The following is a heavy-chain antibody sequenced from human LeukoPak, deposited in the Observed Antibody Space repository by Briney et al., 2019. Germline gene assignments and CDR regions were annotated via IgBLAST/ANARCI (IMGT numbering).Heavy chain of an antibody. CDR2: INHIGST. J-gene: IGHJ6*03. D-gene: IGHD3-3*01. Sequence: PSETLSLTCALSGGSPSGYYCSCIRPPPGEGLEWIGEINHIGSTTYNPSLKSRVTISTDTSKTQFSLKLTSVTAADTAMYYCARAGVVAYHLYCFHMDVWGNGTTVTVSS. V-gene: IGHV4-34*01. CDR3: ARAGVVAYHLYCFHMDV. CDR1: GGSPSGYY.